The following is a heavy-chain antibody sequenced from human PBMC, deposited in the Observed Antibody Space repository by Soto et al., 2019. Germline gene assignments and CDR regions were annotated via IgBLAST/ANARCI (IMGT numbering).Heavy chain of an antibody. CDR2: IIPIFGTA. V-gene: IGHV1-69*12. D-gene: IGHD6-6*01. J-gene: IGHJ6*02. CDR3: ESPEYSSSVAYYYSGMDV. CDR1: GGTFSSYA. Sequence: QVQLVQSGAEVKKPGSSVKVSCKASGGTFSSYAVSWVRQAPGQGLEWMGGIIPIFGTANYAQKFQGRVTITADESTSTAYMELSSLRSEDTAVYYSESPEYSSSVAYYYSGMDVWGQGTTVTVSS.